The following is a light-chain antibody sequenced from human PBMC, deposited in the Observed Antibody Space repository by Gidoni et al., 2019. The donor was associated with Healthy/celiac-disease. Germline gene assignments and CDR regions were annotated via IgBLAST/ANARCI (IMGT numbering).Light chain of an antibody. CDR1: SGSIASNY. CDR2: EVN. Sequence: NFMLTQPHSVSEYPGKTVTISCTGSSGSIASNYVQGYQQRPGRAPTTVISEVNPRPSGVPDRFSGSIDSSSNSASLTISGLNTEDEADYYCQSYDSSHVVFGGGTKLTVL. V-gene: IGLV6-57*02. J-gene: IGLJ2*01. CDR3: QSYDSSHVV.